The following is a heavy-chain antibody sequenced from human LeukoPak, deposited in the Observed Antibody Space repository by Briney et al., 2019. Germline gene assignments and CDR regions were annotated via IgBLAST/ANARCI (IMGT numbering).Heavy chain of an antibody. D-gene: IGHD5-12*01. CDR2: LYRDGEA. CDR3: ARISGHEYYYYHHYMDV. V-gene: IGHV4-38-2*02. CDR1: YYSISRGHY. Sequence: SETLSLTCTVSYYSISRGHYWGWIRQSPGKGLEWIGSLYRDGEATYNPSLKSRVSSSVDTSKNQFSLKLSSVTAADTAVYYCARISGHEYYYYHHYMDVWGKGTTVTVSS. J-gene: IGHJ6*03.